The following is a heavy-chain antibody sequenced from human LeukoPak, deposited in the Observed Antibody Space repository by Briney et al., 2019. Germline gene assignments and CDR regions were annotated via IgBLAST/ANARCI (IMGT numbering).Heavy chain of an antibody. V-gene: IGHV3-33*01. D-gene: IGHD5-12*01. Sequence: GRSLRLSCAASGFTFSSYGMHWVRQAPGKGLEWVAVIWYDGSNKYYADSVKGRFTISRDNSKNTLYPQMNSLRAEDTAVYYCARIIQPINYFDYWGQGTLVTASS. CDR2: IWYDGSNK. CDR1: GFTFSSYG. CDR3: ARIIQPINYFDY. J-gene: IGHJ4*02.